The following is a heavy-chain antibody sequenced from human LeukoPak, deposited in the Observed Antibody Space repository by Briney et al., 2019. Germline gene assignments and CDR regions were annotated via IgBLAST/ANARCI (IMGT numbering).Heavy chain of an antibody. Sequence: GGSLRLSCAASGFTFSDFYMSWIRQAPGKGLEWVSYISSSGSTVYYADSVEGRFTISRDNAKNSLYLQMNSLRVEDTAVYYCARALISRCLFDLWGRGTLVTVSS. J-gene: IGHJ2*01. CDR2: ISSSGSTV. CDR1: GFTFSDFY. V-gene: IGHV3-11*04. D-gene: IGHD2-15*01. CDR3: ARALISRCLFDL.